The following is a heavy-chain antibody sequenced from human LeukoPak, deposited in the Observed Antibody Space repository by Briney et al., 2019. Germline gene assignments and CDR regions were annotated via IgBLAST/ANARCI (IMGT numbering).Heavy chain of an antibody. CDR2: ISSNTTTT. CDR3: ARSRGPTYGAGTYSPYFDY. D-gene: IGHD3-10*01. J-gene: IGHJ4*02. Sequence: GGSLRLSCAASGFTFSNAWMNWVRQAPGKGLEWVSYISSNTTTTYSAESVKGRFTISRDNAKNSLYLHMNSLRAEDTAVYYCARSRGPTYGAGTYSPYFDYWGQGTLVTVSS. V-gene: IGHV3-48*01. CDR1: GFTFSNAW.